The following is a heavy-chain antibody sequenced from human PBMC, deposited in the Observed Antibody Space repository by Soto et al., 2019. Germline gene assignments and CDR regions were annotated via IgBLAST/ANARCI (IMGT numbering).Heavy chain of an antibody. J-gene: IGHJ3*02. CDR1: GGSISSYY. D-gene: IGHD3-10*01. CDR3: ARDDPYYGSGSSWDHAFDI. Sequence: SETLSPTCTVSGGSISSYYWSWIRQPPGKGLEWIGYIYYSGSTNYNPSLKSRVTISVDTSKNQFSLKLSSVTAADTAVYYCARDDPYYGSGSSWDHAFDIWGQGTMVTVSS. V-gene: IGHV4-59*01. CDR2: IYYSGST.